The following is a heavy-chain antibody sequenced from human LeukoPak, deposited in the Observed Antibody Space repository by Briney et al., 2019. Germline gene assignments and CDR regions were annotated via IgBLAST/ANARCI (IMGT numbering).Heavy chain of an antibody. D-gene: IGHD6-13*01. CDR1: GGSISSSSYY. Sequence: SETLSLTCTVSGGSISSSSYYWGWIRQPPGKGLEWIGSIYYSGSTYYNPSLKSRVTISVDTSKNQFSLKLSSVTAADTAVYYCARHLQLGSSWYYYNAPDNWFDPWGQGTLVTVSP. CDR3: ARHLQLGSSWYYYNAPDNWFDP. V-gene: IGHV4-39*01. J-gene: IGHJ5*02. CDR2: IYYSGST.